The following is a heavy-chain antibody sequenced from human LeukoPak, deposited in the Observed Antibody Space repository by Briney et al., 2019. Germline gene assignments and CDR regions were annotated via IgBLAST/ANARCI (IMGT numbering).Heavy chain of an antibody. D-gene: IGHD6-13*01. Sequence: PGGSLRLSCAASGFTFSSYAMHWVRQAPGKGLEYVSAISSNGGSTYYADSVKSRFTISRDHSKNTLYLQMSSLRAEDKAVYYCVNASHFRIEAAGAWWFDPWGQGTLVSVSS. J-gene: IGHJ5*02. CDR1: GFTFSSYA. CDR2: ISSNGGST. V-gene: IGHV3-64D*06. CDR3: VNASHFRIEAAGAWWFDP.